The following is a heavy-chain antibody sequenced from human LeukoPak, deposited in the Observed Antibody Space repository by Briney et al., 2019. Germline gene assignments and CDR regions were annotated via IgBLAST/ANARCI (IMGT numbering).Heavy chain of an antibody. CDR1: GFTFSSYW. D-gene: IGHD2-8*02. Sequence: PGGSLRLSCAASGFTFSSYWMHWVRQAPGKGLVWVSRINIDGSSTSYADSVKGRFPILRDNAKNTVYLQMNSLRVEDTAVYFCARDSTGWQADSFDIWGQGTMVTVSS. V-gene: IGHV3-74*01. CDR3: ARDSTGWQADSFDI. J-gene: IGHJ3*02. CDR2: INIDGSST.